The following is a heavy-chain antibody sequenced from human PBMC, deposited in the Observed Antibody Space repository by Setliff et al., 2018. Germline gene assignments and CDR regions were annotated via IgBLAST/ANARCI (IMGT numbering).Heavy chain of an antibody. CDR2: ISPYNGYI. Sequence: ASVKVSCKASGYIFTSYGFSWVRQAPGQGLEWMGWISPYNGYIIYAHKFQGRVTMTTDTSTGTADMELRNLRSDDTAVYYCTRDTNIVVVPPHRTAFDIWGQGTMVTVSS. J-gene: IGHJ3*02. V-gene: IGHV1-18*01. D-gene: IGHD2-2*01. CDR1: GYIFTSYG. CDR3: TRDTNIVVVPPHRTAFDI.